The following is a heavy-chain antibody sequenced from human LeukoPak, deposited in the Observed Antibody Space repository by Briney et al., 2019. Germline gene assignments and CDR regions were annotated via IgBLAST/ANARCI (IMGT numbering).Heavy chain of an antibody. V-gene: IGHV4-39*07. J-gene: IGHJ4*02. CDR2: IYYSGST. CDR1: GDSISTSSYY. Sequence: PSETLSLTCSVSGDSISTSSYYWGWIRQPPGKGLEWIGTIYYSGSTYYNPSLKSRVTISVDTSKNQFSLKLSSVTAADTAVYYCARRQDYGGSDYWGQGTLVTVSS. D-gene: IGHD4-23*01. CDR3: ARRQDYGGSDY.